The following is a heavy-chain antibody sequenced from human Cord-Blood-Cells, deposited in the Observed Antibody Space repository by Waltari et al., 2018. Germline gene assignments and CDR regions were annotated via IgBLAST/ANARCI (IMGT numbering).Heavy chain of an antibody. V-gene: IGHV4-31*03. CDR2: IYYSGST. Sequence: QVQLQESGPGLVKPSQTLSLTCTVSGGSISSGGYYWSWIRQHPGKGLGWIGYIYYSGSTYYNPSLKSRVTISVDTSKNQFSLKLSSVTAADTAVYYCARDSAGDWRAFDIWGQGTMVTVSS. J-gene: IGHJ3*02. CDR3: ARDSAGDWRAFDI. D-gene: IGHD7-27*01. CDR1: GGSISSGGYY.